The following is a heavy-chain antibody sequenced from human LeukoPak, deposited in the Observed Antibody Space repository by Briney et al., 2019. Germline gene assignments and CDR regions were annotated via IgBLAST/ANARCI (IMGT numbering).Heavy chain of an antibody. CDR3: ARSLQEVVTAKNYYYYYGMDV. Sequence: GESLKISCKGSGYTFTTSWIGWVRQLPGKGLEWMGIIYPGDSDTRYSPSFQGQVTISADKSISTAYLQWSSLKASDTAMYYCARSLQEVVTAKNYYYYYGMDVWGQGTTVTVSS. D-gene: IGHD2-21*02. CDR1: GYTFTTSW. V-gene: IGHV5-51*01. J-gene: IGHJ6*02. CDR2: IYPGDSDT.